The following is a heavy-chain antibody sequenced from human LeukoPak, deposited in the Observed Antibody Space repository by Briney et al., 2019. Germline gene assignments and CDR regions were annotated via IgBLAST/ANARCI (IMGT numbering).Heavy chain of an antibody. V-gene: IGHV4-39*01. Sequence: NPSETLSLTCTISGGSISSSSEYCGWIRQPPGKGLEWIGNIYYGGTTYYNPSLKSRVTISVDTSKSQFSLKLSSVTAADTAVYYCARPYGGNPGYFDYWGQGTLVTVSS. J-gene: IGHJ4*02. CDR1: GGSISSSSEY. D-gene: IGHD4-23*01. CDR3: ARPYGGNPGYFDY. CDR2: IYYGGTT.